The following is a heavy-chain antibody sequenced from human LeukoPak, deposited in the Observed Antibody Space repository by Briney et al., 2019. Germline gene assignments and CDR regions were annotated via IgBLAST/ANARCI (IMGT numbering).Heavy chain of an antibody. J-gene: IGHJ4*02. CDR2: IGIDSGNT. CDR1: GFPFIEYS. V-gene: IGHV3-48*01. Sequence: GGSLRLSCTASGFPFIEYSMTWVRQVPGKGLEWISYIGIDSGNTKYADSVRGRFTISADKAKNSLYLQMNSLRVEDTAVYYCARDHNYAFDNWGQGTLVSVAS. D-gene: IGHD1-1*01. CDR3: ARDHNYAFDN.